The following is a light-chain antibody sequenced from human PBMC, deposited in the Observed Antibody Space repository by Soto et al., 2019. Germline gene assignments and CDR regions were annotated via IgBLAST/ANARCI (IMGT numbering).Light chain of an antibody. CDR2: DAS. J-gene: IGKJ2*01. V-gene: IGKV1-5*01. CDR3: QQYSSHSNP. Sequence: DIQMTQSPATLSASVGDSVTITCRASQSVSEWLAWYQQKPGKAPKLLIYDASSLESGAPSRFSGSGSGTEFTLTITSLQPDDFATYYCQQYSSHSNPFGRGTKLECK. CDR1: QSVSEW.